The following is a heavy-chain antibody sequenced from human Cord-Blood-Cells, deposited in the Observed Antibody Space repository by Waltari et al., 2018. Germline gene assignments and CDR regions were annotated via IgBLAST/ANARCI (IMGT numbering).Heavy chain of an antibody. CDR3: ARLELGFDY. CDR2: RWYDGSKK. V-gene: IGHV3-33*01. D-gene: IGHD3-16*01. CDR1: GFHLSRSC. Sequence: QVQLVASGGGEVQHGRSLRRSCSESGFHLSRSCMPGVLQAPGKGLEWVAVRWYDGSKKYYADSVKGRFTISRDNSKNTLYLQMNSLRAEDTAVYYCARLELGFDYWGQGTLVTVSS. J-gene: IGHJ4*02.